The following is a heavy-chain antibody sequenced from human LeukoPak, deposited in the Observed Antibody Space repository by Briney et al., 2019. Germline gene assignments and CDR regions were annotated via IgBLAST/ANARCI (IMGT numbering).Heavy chain of an antibody. D-gene: IGHD2-8*01. Sequence: GESLKISCAASGFTFSDSAIHWVRQASGKELEWVGRIRDKGYGHATAYAASVKGRFTLSRDDSRNTAYLQMDSLKTEDTALYYCTTPNEGNWFDPWGQGTLVTVSS. CDR1: GFTFSDSA. CDR2: IRDKGYGHAT. J-gene: IGHJ5*02. V-gene: IGHV3-73*01. CDR3: TTPNEGNWFDP.